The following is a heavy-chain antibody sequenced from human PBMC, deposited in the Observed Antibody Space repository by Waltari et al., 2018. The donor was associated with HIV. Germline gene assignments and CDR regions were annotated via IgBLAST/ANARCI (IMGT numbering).Heavy chain of an antibody. Sequence: EVQLVESGGGLAKPGGSRSLSCAAPGFSFRRYAMNWVRQAPGKGLEWIAYISRSSDYIYYADSIKGRFTISRDNAKNSVFLHMDNLRDVDTAVYYCTATVTTRGTFDYWGQGTAVPVS. CDR3: TATVTTRGTFDY. J-gene: IGHJ4*02. CDR1: GFSFRRYA. V-gene: IGHV3-21*01. CDR2: ISRSSDYI. D-gene: IGHD4-17*01.